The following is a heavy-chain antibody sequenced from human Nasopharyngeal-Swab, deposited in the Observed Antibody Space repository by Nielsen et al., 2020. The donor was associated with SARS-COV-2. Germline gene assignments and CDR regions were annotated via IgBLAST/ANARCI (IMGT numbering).Heavy chain of an antibody. CDR3: ARRAKVFGVYYFDY. CDR2: IYYSGST. J-gene: IGHJ4*02. V-gene: IGHV4-59*08. D-gene: IGHD3-3*01. Sequence: WIRQPPGKGLEWIGYIYYSGSTNYNPSLKSRVTISVDTSKHQFSLKLSSVTAADTAVYYCARRAKVFGVYYFDYWGQGTLVTVSS.